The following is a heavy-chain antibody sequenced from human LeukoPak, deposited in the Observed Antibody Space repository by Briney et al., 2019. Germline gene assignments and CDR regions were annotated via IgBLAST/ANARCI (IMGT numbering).Heavy chain of an antibody. CDR2: IYHGGST. Sequence: SETLSLACAVSGYSISSGYYWGWIRQPPGRGLEWIGTIYHGGSTYYNPSLTSRVTISVDTSKNQPSLKLTSVTAADTAVYYCARYSRNGVDEIGFWGQGTLVTVSS. D-gene: IGHD5-12*01. V-gene: IGHV4-38-2*01. J-gene: IGHJ4*02. CDR1: GYSISSGYY. CDR3: ARYSRNGVDEIGF.